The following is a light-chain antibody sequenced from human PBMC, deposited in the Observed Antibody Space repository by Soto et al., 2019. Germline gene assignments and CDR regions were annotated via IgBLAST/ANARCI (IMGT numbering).Light chain of an antibody. CDR3: LQDYNYPLT. CDR1: QGIRDG. Sequence: TQIAQSPSYLSASVGDRVTITCRASQGIRDGLGWYQQTPGKAPKRLIDGASSLQSGVPSRFSGSGSGTDFTLTISRLQPEDVETDYCLQDYNYPLTFGGGTQVDIK. J-gene: IGKJ4*01. V-gene: IGKV1-6*01. CDR2: GAS.